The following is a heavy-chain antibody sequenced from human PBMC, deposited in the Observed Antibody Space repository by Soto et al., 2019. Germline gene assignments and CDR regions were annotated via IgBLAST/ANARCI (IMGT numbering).Heavy chain of an antibody. V-gene: IGHV3-48*01. Sequence: LRFSCTASGFTSSRYTMNWVRQAPGKGLEWVSYISSSSSTIYYAGSVKGRFTISRDNAKNTLYLQMNSLRAEDTAVYYCAKDLDYSNYGNWFDPWGQGTLVTVSS. D-gene: IGHD4-4*01. CDR1: GFTSSRYT. CDR2: ISSSSSTI. J-gene: IGHJ5*02. CDR3: AKDLDYSNYGNWFDP.